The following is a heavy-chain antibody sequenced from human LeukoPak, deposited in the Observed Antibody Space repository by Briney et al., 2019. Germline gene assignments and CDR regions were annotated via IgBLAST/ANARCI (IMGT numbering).Heavy chain of an antibody. J-gene: IGHJ3*02. Sequence: PGGSLRLSCAASGFTFSSYWMHWVRQAPGKGLVWVSRINSDGSSTSYADSVKGRFTISRDNAKNTLYLQMNSLRAEDTAVYYCARESYYGSGSYRGTAFDIWGQGTMVTVSS. CDR3: ARESYYGSGSYRGTAFDI. CDR2: INSDGSST. D-gene: IGHD3-10*01. V-gene: IGHV3-74*01. CDR1: GFTFSSYW.